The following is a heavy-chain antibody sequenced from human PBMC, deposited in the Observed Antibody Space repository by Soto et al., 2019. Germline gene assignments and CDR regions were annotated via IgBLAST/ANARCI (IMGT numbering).Heavy chain of an antibody. V-gene: IGHV1-69*01. J-gene: IGHJ6*02. D-gene: IGHD6-19*01. CDR1: GGTFSSYA. Sequence: QVQLVQSGAEVKKPGSSVKVSCKASGGTFSSYAISWVRQAPGQGLEWMGGIIPIFGTANYAQKFQGRVTITADEDTSTAYMELSSLRSEDTAVYYCARDPQIAVAGSRYYYGRDVWGQGTTVTVSS. CDR3: ARDPQIAVAGSRYYYGRDV. CDR2: IIPIFGTA.